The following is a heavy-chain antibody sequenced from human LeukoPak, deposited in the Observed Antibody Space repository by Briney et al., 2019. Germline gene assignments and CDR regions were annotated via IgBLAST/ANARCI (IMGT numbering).Heavy chain of an antibody. Sequence: ASVKVSCKASGGTFSSYAINWVRQATGQGLEWMGWMNPNTGNTGYAQKFQGRVTMTRNTSIRTAYMELSSLRSEDTAVYYCARKFLGSRGYYFDYWGQGTLVTVSS. V-gene: IGHV1-8*02. CDR1: GGTFSSYA. CDR3: ARKFLGSRGYYFDY. D-gene: IGHD3-10*01. CDR2: MNPNTGNT. J-gene: IGHJ4*02.